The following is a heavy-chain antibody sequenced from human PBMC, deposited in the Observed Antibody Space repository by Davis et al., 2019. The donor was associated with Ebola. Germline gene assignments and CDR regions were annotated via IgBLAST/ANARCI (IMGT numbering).Heavy chain of an antibody. CDR3: ARRMDV. CDR2: ISHTGST. J-gene: IGHJ6*02. Sequence: MPSETLSLTCTVSGGSITSSSYYWGWTRQPPGKGLEWIGTISHTGSTYYNPSLKSRLTLSVDTSKNQFSLKLTSVTAADTAVYYCARRMDVWGQGTTVTVSS. V-gene: IGHV4-39*01. CDR1: GGSITSSSYY.